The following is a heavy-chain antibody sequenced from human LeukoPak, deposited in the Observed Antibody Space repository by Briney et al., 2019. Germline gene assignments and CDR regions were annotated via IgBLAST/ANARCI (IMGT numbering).Heavy chain of an antibody. CDR3: ARGGRRQYYYDSSGYYQY. V-gene: IGHV4-38-2*02. CDR1: GYSISSGYY. D-gene: IGHD3-22*01. J-gene: IGHJ4*02. Sequence: SETLSLTCTVSGYSISSGYYWGWIRQPPGKGLEWIGSIYHSGSTNYNPSLKSRVTISVDTSKNQFSLKLSSVTAADTAVYYCARGGRRQYYYDSSGYYQYWGQGTLVTVSS. CDR2: IYHSGST.